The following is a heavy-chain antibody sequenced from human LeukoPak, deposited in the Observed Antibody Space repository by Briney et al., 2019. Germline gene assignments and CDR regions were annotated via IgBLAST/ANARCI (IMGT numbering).Heavy chain of an antibody. V-gene: IGHV3-30*18. CDR3: AKDMRYGDYYFDY. CDR2: ISYDGSNK. Sequence: PGGSLRLSCAASGFTFSSYGMHWVRQAPGKGLEWVAVISYDGSNKYYADSVKGRFTISRDNSKNTLYLQMNSLRAEDTAVYYCAKDMRYGDYYFDYWGQGTLVTVSS. J-gene: IGHJ4*02. CDR1: GFTFSSYG. D-gene: IGHD4-17*01.